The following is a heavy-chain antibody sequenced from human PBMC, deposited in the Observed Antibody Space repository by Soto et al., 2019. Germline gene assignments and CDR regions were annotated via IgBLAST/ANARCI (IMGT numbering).Heavy chain of an antibody. CDR1: GGSFSPNY. J-gene: IGHJ5*02. CDR2: VFFGVYI. CDR3: ARLSAYYLSFDP. D-gene: IGHD2-21*01. V-gene: IGHV4-59*08. Sequence: SETLSLTCTVSGGSFSPNYWSWFRQPPGKGLELFGYVFFGVYISYIPSLKSLVTISLETSKSQFSLRLASVSSSDTAVYYRARLSAYYLSFDPWGPGILVTVSS.